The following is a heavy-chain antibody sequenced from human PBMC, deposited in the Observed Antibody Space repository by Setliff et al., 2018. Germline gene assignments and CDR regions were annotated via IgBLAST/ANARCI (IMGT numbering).Heavy chain of an antibody. D-gene: IGHD3-3*01. V-gene: IGHV7-4-1*02. Sequence: GASVKVSCKASGYTFTTYAISWMRQAPGQGLEYMGWINTNTGNTSYAQGFTGRFVFSLDTSVSTAYLQISRLKAEDTAGYYCARGGDIITIFGVVPPDFYYYRDGWGTGTTGAVSS. J-gene: IGHJ6*03. CDR2: INTNTGNT. CDR1: GYTFTTYA. CDR3: ARGGDIITIFGVVPPDFYYYRDG.